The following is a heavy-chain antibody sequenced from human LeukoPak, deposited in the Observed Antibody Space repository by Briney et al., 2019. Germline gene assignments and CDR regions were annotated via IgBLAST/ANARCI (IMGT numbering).Heavy chain of an antibody. J-gene: IGHJ4*02. CDR2: ISYDGSNK. CDR1: GFTFSSYA. Sequence: GRSLRLSCAASGFTFSSYAMHWVRRAPGKGLEWVAVISYDGSNKYYADSVKGRFTISRDNSKNTLYLQMNSLRAEDTAVYYCARGSGIAVAGTSSSFDYWGQGTLVTVSS. V-gene: IGHV3-30-3*01. D-gene: IGHD6-19*01. CDR3: ARGSGIAVAGTSSSFDY.